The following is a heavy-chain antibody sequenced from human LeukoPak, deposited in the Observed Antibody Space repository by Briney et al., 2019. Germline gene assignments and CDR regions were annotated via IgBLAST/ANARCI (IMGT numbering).Heavy chain of an antibody. CDR1: GYTFTSYG. Sequence: ASVKVSCKASGYTFTSYGISWVRPAPGQGLGWMGWISAYNGNTNYAQKLQGRVTMTTDTSTSTAYMELRSLRSDDTAVYYCARDHGRGDWFDPGGQGTLVTVSS. D-gene: IGHD2-15*01. V-gene: IGHV1-18*04. CDR2: ISAYNGNT. J-gene: IGHJ5*02. CDR3: ARDHGRGDWFDP.